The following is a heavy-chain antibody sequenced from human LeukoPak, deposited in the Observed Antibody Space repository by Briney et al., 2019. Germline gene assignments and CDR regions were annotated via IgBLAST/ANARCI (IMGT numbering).Heavy chain of an antibody. J-gene: IGHJ6*02. Sequence: GSLRISCAASGFTFSSYALRWVRQAPGKGLGWVSAISGSGGSTYYADSVKGRFTISRDNSKNTLYLQMNSLRAEDTAVYYCAKAMSYYYYYYGMDVWGQGTTVTVSS. CDR1: GFTFSSYA. CDR2: ISGSGGST. CDR3: AKAMSYYYYYYGMDV. V-gene: IGHV3-23*01. D-gene: IGHD5/OR15-5a*01.